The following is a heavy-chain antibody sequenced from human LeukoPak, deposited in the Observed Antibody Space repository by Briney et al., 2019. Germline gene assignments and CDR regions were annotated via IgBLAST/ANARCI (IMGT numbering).Heavy chain of an antibody. J-gene: IGHJ3*02. V-gene: IGHV4-38-2*01. CDR2: IHHTGST. D-gene: IGHD2-15*01. CDR1: GHSISSGYY. CDR3: ARGSRTFGVVVVVATAGDAFDI. Sequence: SETLSLTCAVSGHSISSGYYWGWIRQPPGKGLEWIGSIHHTGSTYYNPPLKSQVTISVDTSKNQFSLKLSSVTAADTAVYYCARGSRTFGVVVVVATAGDAFDIWGQGTMVTVSS.